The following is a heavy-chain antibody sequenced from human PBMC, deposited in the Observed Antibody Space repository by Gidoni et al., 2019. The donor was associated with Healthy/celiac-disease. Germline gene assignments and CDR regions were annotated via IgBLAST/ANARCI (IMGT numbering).Heavy chain of an antibody. J-gene: IGHJ4*02. Sequence: QVQLVESGGGVVQPGRSLRLACAASGFPLSSYGLHWARQAPGKGLEWVAVIWYDGSNKYYADSVKGRFTISRDNSKNTLYLQMNSLRAEDTAVYYCARDASLTYYFDYWGQGTLVTVSS. CDR3: ARDASLTYYFDY. CDR2: IWYDGSNK. D-gene: IGHD3-16*01. V-gene: IGHV3-33*01. CDR1: GFPLSSYG.